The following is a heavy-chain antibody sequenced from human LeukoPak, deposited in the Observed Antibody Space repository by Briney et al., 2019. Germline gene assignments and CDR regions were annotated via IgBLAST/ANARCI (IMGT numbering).Heavy chain of an antibody. J-gene: IGHJ6*02. Sequence: GGSLRLSCAASGLTVSSNYMSWVRQAPGKGLEWVSVIYSGGSTYYADSVKGRFTIPRDNSKNTLYLQMNSLRAEDTAVYYCARDGGNFWSGYYLSYYYYGMDVWGQGTTVTVSS. D-gene: IGHD3-3*01. CDR1: GLTVSSNY. CDR2: IYSGGST. V-gene: IGHV3-53*01. CDR3: ARDGGNFWSGYYLSYYYYGMDV.